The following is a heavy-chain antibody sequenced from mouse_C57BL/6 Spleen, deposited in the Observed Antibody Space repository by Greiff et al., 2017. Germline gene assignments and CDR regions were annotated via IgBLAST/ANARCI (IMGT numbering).Heavy chain of an antibody. J-gene: IGHJ4*01. CDR3: ARPNPLTGDYAMDY. CDR1: GYTFTSYW. Sequence: VQRVESGAELAKPGASVKLSCKASGYTFTSYWMHWVKQRPGQGLEWIGYINPSSGYTKYNQKFKDKATLTADKSSSTAYMQLSSLTYEDSAVYYCARPNPLTGDYAMDYWGQGTSVTVSS. V-gene: IGHV1-7*01. CDR2: INPSSGYT. D-gene: IGHD4-1*01.